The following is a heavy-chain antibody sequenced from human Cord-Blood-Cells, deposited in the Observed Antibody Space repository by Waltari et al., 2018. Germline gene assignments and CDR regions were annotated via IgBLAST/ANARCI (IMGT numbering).Heavy chain of an antibody. CDR3: ARQEIALVQGVIIDY. J-gene: IGHJ4*02. CDR1: GGSISSSSYY. Sequence: QLQLQESGPGLVKPSETLSLTCTVSGGSISSSSYYWGWIRPPPGKGLEWIGSIYYSGSTYYNPSIKSRVTISVDTSKNQFSLKLSSVTAADTAVYYCARQEIALVQGVIIDYWGQGTLVTVSS. V-gene: IGHV4-39*01. CDR2: IYYSGST. D-gene: IGHD3-10*01.